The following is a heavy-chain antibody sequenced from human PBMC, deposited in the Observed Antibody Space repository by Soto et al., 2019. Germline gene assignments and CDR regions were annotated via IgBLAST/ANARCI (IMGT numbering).Heavy chain of an antibody. J-gene: IGHJ6*02. CDR1: GAPLSGYK. Sequence: SETLALTCAVHGAPLSGYKWTWIRQPRGQGLEWIGEINHSGSIDYNPSLKSRVTISEDTSKNQFSLKVSSVTSAYTAMYYCATLYYYGSGSDDYYYGLDVWGQGTTVTVSS. CDR2: INHSGSI. D-gene: IGHD3-10*01. CDR3: ATLYYYGSGSDDYYYGLDV. V-gene: IGHV4-34*01.